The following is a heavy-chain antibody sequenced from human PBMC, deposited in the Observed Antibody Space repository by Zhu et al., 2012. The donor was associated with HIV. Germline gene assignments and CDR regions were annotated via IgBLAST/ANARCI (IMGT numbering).Heavy chain of an antibody. D-gene: IGHD5-12*01. CDR3: ARERSGNEYFFDQ. V-gene: IGHV4-4*07. CDR1: GGSITTYY. CDR2: VYSNGNV. J-gene: IGHJ4*01. Sequence: QVQLQESGPGLVKPSEALSLVCTVSGGSITTYYWSWIRQPAGKALEWIGRVYSNGNVDYNPSLKSRLTLSADTPKNQVSLNLSSMTDADTAIYYCARERSGNEYFFDQWGPEPRSPSPQ.